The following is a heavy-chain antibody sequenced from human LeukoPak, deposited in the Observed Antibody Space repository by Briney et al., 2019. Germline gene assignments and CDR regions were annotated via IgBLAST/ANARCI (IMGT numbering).Heavy chain of an antibody. J-gene: IGHJ4*02. CDR3: ARVTYEVSYFDY. Sequence: SETLSLTCTVSGGSISSYYWSWIRQPPGKGLEWIGYIFYSGSTNYNPSLKSRVTISVDTSKNQFSLKLSSVTAADTAVYYCARVTYEVSYFDYWGQGTLVTVSS. D-gene: IGHD5-12*01. CDR1: GGSISSYY. CDR2: IFYSGST. V-gene: IGHV4-59*01.